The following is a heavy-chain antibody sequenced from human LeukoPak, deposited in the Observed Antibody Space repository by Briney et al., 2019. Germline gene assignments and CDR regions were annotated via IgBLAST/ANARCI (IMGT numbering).Heavy chain of an antibody. J-gene: IGHJ4*02. CDR1: GFTFDDYG. Sequence: GGSLRLSCAASGFTFDDYGMSWVRQAPGKGLEWVSAISGSGGSTYYADSVKGRFTISRDNSKNTLYLQMNSLRAEDTAVYYCAKDGKETDPYYYDSSGPDYWGQGTLVTVSS. CDR2: ISGSGGST. D-gene: IGHD3-22*01. V-gene: IGHV3-23*01. CDR3: AKDGKETDPYYYDSSGPDY.